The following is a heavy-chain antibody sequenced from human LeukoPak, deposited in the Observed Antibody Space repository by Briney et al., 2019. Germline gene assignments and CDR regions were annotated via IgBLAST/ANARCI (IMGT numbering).Heavy chain of an antibody. Sequence: GGSLRLSCPASGFTFSSYAMSWVRQAPGKGLEWVSAISGSGGSTYYADSVKGRFTISRDNSKNTLYLQMNSLRAEDTAVYYCAKEGPDILTGYYRPEYYFDYWGQGTLVTVSS. D-gene: IGHD3-9*01. CDR3: AKEGPDILTGYYRPEYYFDY. J-gene: IGHJ4*02. CDR1: GFTFSSYA. V-gene: IGHV3-23*01. CDR2: ISGSGGST.